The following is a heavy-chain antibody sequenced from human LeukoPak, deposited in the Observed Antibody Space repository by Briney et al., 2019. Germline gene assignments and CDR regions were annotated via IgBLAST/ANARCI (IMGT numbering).Heavy chain of an antibody. D-gene: IGHD5-12*01. J-gene: IGHJ4*02. CDR2: IKHDGSEK. CDR3: VKDRGGYVKYKTFDY. V-gene: IGHV3-7*01. CDR1: GFTFSSYW. Sequence: GGSLRLSCAAPGFTFSSYWMSWVRQAPGKGLEWVANIKHDGSEKYYVASVKGRFTISKDNAKNSLYLQMNSLRTEDTAVYYRVKDRGGYVKYKTFDYWGQGTLVTVSS.